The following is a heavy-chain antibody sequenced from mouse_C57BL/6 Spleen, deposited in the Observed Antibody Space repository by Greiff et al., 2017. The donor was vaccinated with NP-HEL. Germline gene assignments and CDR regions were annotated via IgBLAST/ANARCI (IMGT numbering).Heavy chain of an antibody. CDR3: ARSTAVATRWAMDY. V-gene: IGHV1-81*01. J-gene: IGHJ4*01. CDR1: GYTFTSYG. CDR2: IYPRSGNT. Sequence: QVQLQQSGAELARPGASVKLSCKASGYTFTSYGISWVKQRTGQGLEWIGEIYPRSGNTYYNEKFKGKATLTADKSSSTAYMELRSLTSEDSAVYFCARSTAVATRWAMDYWGQGTSVTVSS. D-gene: IGHD1-1*01.